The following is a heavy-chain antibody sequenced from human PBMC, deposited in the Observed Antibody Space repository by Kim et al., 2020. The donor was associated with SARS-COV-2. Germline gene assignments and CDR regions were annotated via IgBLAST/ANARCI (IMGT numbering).Heavy chain of an antibody. CDR3: AKAIGNYSDSSGYFDY. V-gene: IGHV3-23*03. J-gene: IGHJ4*01. CDR2: IYSGGSST. CDR1: GFTFSSYA. Sequence: GGSLRLSCAASGFTFSSYAMSWVRQAPGKGLEWVSVIYSGGSSTYYADSVKGRFTISRDNSKNTLYLQMNSLRAEDTAVDYCAKAIGNYSDSSGYFDYWG. D-gene: IGHD3-22*01.